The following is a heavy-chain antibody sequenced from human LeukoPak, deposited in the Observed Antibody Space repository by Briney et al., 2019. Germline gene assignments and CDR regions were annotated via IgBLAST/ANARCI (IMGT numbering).Heavy chain of an antibody. V-gene: IGHV4-59*01. D-gene: IGHD6-6*01. Sequence: PSETLSLTCSVSGGAISSYYWCWIRQPPGNGLEWIGYIYYSGSPNYSPSLKSRVTISVDTSKNQFSLKLSSVTAADTAVYYCARFKSSSRSSIAATSSGTYHYYYMDIWGKGSTVTVSS. J-gene: IGHJ6*03. CDR3: ARFKSSSRSSIAATSSGTYHYYYMDI. CDR2: IYYSGSP. CDR1: GGAISSYY.